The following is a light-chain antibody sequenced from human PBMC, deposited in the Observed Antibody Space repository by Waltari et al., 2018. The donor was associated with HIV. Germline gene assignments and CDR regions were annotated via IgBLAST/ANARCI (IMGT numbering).Light chain of an antibody. CDR3: QQTNSFPRI. V-gene: IGKV1-12*01. J-gene: IGKJ1*01. Sequence: DIQMTQSPSSVSASVGDRVTITCRASQDISNWLAWFQQKPGGAPRLLIYSASSLQSGVPSRFSGSGSGTDFILTISSLQPEDFATYYCQQTNSFPRIFGQGTKVEI. CDR2: SAS. CDR1: QDISNW.